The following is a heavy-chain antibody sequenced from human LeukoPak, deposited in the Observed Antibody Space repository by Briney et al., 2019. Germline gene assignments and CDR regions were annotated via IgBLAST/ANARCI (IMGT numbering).Heavy chain of an antibody. D-gene: IGHD3-22*01. CDR2: INPNSGGT. CDR3: ARDSVRYYDSSGYYGTLQFDY. CDR1: GYTFTGYY. V-gene: IGHV1-2*02. J-gene: IGHJ4*02. Sequence: ASVKVSCKASGYTFTGYYMHWVRQAPGQGLEWMGWINPNSGGTNYAQKFQGRVTMTRDTSISTAYMELSRLRSDDTAVYYCARDSVRYYDSSGYYGTLQFDYWGQGTLVTVSS.